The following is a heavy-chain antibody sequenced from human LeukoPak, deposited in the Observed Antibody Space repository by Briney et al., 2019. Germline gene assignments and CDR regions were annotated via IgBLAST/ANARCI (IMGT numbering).Heavy chain of an antibody. CDR2: ISGSGGST. J-gene: IGHJ4*02. V-gene: IGHV3-23*01. CDR3: AKGYDFWSGYIPY. D-gene: IGHD3-3*01. CDR1: GFTFSSYA. Sequence: GGFLRLSCAASGFTFSSYAMSWVRQAPGKGLEWVSAISGSGGSTYYADSVKGRFTISRDNSKNTLYLQMNSLRAEDTAVYYCAKGYDFWSGYIPYWGQGTLVTVSS.